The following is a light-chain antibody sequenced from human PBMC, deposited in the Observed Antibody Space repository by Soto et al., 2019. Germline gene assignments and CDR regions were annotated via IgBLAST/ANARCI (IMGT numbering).Light chain of an antibody. J-gene: IGKJ1*01. CDR2: DAS. Sequence: EIVLTQSPGTLSLSPGERVTLSCRASQSLSSGYLAWYQQKFGQAPRLLIYDASRRATGIPERFSGSGSGTEFTLTISSLQSEDFAVYYCQQYSNWPRTFGQGTKVDIK. CDR1: QSLSSGY. V-gene: IGKV3-20*01. CDR3: QQYSNWPRT.